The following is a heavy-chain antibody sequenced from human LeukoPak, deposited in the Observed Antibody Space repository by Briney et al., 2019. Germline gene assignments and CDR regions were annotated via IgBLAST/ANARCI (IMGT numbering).Heavy chain of an antibody. Sequence: ASVKVSCKASGYTFTSYDINWVRQATGQGLEWMGWMNPNSGNTGYAQKFQGRVTITRNTSISTAYMELSSLRSEDTAVYYCARGHFPVVITTGWFDPWGQGTLVTVSS. CDR1: GYTFTSYD. J-gene: IGHJ5*02. CDR2: MNPNSGNT. CDR3: ARGHFPVVITTGWFDP. V-gene: IGHV1-8*03. D-gene: IGHD3-22*01.